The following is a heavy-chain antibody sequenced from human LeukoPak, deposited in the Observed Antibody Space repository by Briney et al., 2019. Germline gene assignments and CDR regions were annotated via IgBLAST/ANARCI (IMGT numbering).Heavy chain of an antibody. CDR3: GRHGPGDRRAFDI. J-gene: IGHJ3*02. CDR1: GESFSGHY. Sequence: KPPETLSLTCAVYGESFSGHYGSWIRQPPGKGLEWIGEINHRGSTSYNPSLKSRVTMSVDTSKNQFSLNLSSVTAADTAVYYCGRHGPGDRRAFDIWGQGTMVTVSS. D-gene: IGHD3-10*01. V-gene: IGHV4-34*01. CDR2: INHRGST.